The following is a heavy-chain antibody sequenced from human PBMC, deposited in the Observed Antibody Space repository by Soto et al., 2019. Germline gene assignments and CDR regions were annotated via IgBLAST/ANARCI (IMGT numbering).Heavy chain of an antibody. J-gene: IGHJ4*02. CDR3: AKEINSWYSSCSDS. V-gene: IGHV3-23*01. CDR1: GFTFSSCA. Sequence: GGSLRLSCAASGFTFSSCAMGWVRQAPGKGLEWVSSISVNGGSTYYADSVKGRFTISRDNSKNILYLHMISLRAEDTAVYYCAKEINSWYSSCSDSWGQGTLVTVSS. CDR2: ISVNGGST. D-gene: IGHD2-15*01.